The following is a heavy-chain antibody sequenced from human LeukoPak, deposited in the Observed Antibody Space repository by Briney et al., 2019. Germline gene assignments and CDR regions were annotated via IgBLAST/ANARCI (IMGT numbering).Heavy chain of an antibody. CDR1: GDTFSGYY. CDR3: AREGYSSGWYGAFDI. Sequence: ASVKVSCKASGDTFSGYYIHWVRQAPGQGLEWMGWISAYNGNTNYAQKLQGRVTMTTDTSTSTAYMELRSLRSDDTAVYYCAREGYSSGWYGAFDIWGQGTMVTVSS. D-gene: IGHD6-19*01. V-gene: IGHV1-18*04. CDR2: ISAYNGNT. J-gene: IGHJ3*02.